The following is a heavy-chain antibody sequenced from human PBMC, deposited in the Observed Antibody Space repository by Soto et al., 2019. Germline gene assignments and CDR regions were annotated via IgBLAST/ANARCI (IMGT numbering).Heavy chain of an antibody. V-gene: IGHV4-30-2*01. CDR1: GGSISRGGYS. J-gene: IGHJ4*02. CDR2: IYHSGST. CDR3: ARLPDY. Sequence: QLQLQESGALLVKPSQTLSLTCAVSGGSISRGGYSWSWIRQPPGKCLEWIGYIYHSGSTYYNPSVKSRVTISVDRWKLQFSLKLSYLTAADRVVYCGARLPDYWGQGTLVTVSS.